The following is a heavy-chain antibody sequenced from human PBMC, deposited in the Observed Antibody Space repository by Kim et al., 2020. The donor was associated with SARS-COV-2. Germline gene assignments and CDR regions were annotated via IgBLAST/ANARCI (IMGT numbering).Heavy chain of an antibody. Sequence: GGSLRLSCAASGFTFSGHSLNWVRQAPGKGLEWVSSISGSGFDMHYADSVKGRFTISRDNAKNSLYLQMNSLRVEDTAVYYCARDYGEDESGYVMDVWGQGTTVTLSS. CDR3: ARDYGEDESGYVMDV. CDR1: GFTFSGHS. J-gene: IGHJ6*01. CDR2: ISGSGFDM. V-gene: IGHV3-21*01. D-gene: IGHD4-17*01.